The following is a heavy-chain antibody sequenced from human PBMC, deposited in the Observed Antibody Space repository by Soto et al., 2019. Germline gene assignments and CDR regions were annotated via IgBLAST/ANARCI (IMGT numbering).Heavy chain of an antibody. CDR1: GASISSSY. CDR2: VHHSGNT. Sequence: SETLSLTCTVSGASISSSYWSWLRQSPGKGLEWIGHVHHSGNTNYNPSLKSRVTMSVDTSRNQFSVKLRSVTTADTAVYYCARGYYDSNGQSNTFDIWGQGTMVTVSS. CDR3: ARGYYDSNGQSNTFDI. J-gene: IGHJ3*02. V-gene: IGHV4-59*01. D-gene: IGHD3-22*01.